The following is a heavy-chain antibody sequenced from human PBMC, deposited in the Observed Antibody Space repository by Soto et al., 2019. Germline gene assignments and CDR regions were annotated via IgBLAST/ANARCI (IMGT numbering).Heavy chain of an antibody. CDR2: ISWNSGSI. CDR3: AKGFYGSGSYGLFMGNNWFDP. V-gene: IGHV3-9*01. CDR1: GFTFDDYA. Sequence: GGSLRLSCAASGFTFDDYAMHWVRQAPGKGLEWVSGISWNSGSIGYADSVKGRFTISRDNAKNSLYLQMNSLRAEDTALYYCAKGFYGSGSYGLFMGNNWFDPWGQGTLVTVSS. D-gene: IGHD3-10*01. J-gene: IGHJ5*02.